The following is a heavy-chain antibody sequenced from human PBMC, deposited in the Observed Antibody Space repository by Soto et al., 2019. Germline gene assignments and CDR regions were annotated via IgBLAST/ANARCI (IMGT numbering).Heavy chain of an antibody. D-gene: IGHD5-12*01. Sequence: SETLSLTCTVYGGSISGYYWSWIRQPPGRGLVWIGAIYYSGSATFNPSFKGRVSVLLDTSKNQISLKLSSVSAADTAVYYCAKDFQATIVHFGHTNFCDPWGQGALVTVSS. CDR1: GGSISGYY. V-gene: IGHV4-59*01. CDR3: AKDFQATIVHFGHTNFCDP. J-gene: IGHJ5*02. CDR2: IYYSGSA.